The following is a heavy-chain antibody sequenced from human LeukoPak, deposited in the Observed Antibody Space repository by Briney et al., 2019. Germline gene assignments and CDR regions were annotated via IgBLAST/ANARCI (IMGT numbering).Heavy chain of an antibody. CDR1: GGSFSGYY. J-gene: IGHJ4*02. Sequence: PSETLYLTCAVYGGSFSGYYWSWIRQPPGKVLEWIGEINHSGSTNYNPSLKSRVTISVDTSKNQFSLKLSSVTAADTAVYYCARGLPNDYRSLYFDYWGQGTLVAVSS. D-gene: IGHD4-17*01. V-gene: IGHV4-34*01. CDR2: INHSGST. CDR3: ARGLPNDYRSLYFDY.